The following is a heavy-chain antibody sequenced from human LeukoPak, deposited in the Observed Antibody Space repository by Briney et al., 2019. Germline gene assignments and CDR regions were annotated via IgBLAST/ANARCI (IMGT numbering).Heavy chain of an antibody. CDR2: IYYSGST. CDR3: ARLGLSSSPPLIDY. Sequence: PSETLSLTCTVSGGSISSSSYYWGWIRQPPGKGLEWIGSIYYSGSTYYNPSLKSRVTISVDTSKNQFSLKLSSVTAADTAVYYCARLGLSSSPPLIDYWGQGTLVTVSS. V-gene: IGHV4-39*01. D-gene: IGHD6-6*01. CDR1: GGSISSSSYY. J-gene: IGHJ4*02.